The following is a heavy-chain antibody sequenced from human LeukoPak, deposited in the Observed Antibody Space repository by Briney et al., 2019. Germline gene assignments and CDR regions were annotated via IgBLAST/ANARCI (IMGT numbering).Heavy chain of an antibody. CDR1: GYTFTGYY. V-gene: IGHV1-2*06. D-gene: IGHD6-13*01. Sequence: GASVKVSCKASGYTFTGYYMHWVRQAPGQGLEWMGRINPNSGGTNYAQKFQGRATMTRDTSISTAYMELSRLRSDDTAVYYCARDPYSSSWSNWFDPWGQGTLVTVSS. J-gene: IGHJ5*02. CDR3: ARDPYSSSWSNWFDP. CDR2: INPNSGGT.